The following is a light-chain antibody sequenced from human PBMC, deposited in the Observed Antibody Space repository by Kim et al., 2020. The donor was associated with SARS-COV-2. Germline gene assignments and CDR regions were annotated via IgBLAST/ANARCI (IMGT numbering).Light chain of an antibody. CDR3: NSRDNNDYEV. V-gene: IGLV3-19*01. J-gene: IGLJ2*01. Sequence: VALGQTVRITCQGDSLRSYYATWYQQKPGQAPIPVIYGKNNRPSGIPDRFSGSSSGNTASLTITGTQAGDEADYYCNSRDNNDYEVFGGGTQLTVL. CDR2: GKN. CDR1: SLRSYY.